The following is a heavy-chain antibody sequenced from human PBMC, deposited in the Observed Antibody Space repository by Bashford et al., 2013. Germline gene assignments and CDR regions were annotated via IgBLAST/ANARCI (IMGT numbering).Heavy chain of an antibody. J-gene: IGHJ4*02. V-gene: IGHV3-53*01. D-gene: IGHD1-26*01. CDR3: ARDSAIVGGELDY. Sequence: GGSLRLSCAASGFIVSSNYMSWVRQAPGKGLEWVSLIYSDGSTYYADSVKGRFTISRDNSNNTLYLQMNSLRAEDTAVYYCARDSAIVGGELDYWGQGTLVTVSS. CDR2: IYSDGST. CDR1: GFIVSSNY.